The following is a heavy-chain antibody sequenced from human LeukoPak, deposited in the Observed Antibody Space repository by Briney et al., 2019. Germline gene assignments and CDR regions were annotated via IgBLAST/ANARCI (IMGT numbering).Heavy chain of an antibody. J-gene: IGHJ4*02. D-gene: IGHD1-1*01. CDR3: ARGFGRTWLEY. CDR2: IYPGDSDT. V-gene: IGHV5-51*01. CDR1: GFIFTSYW. Sequence: PGESLKISCKASGFIFTSYWIGWVGQLPGKGLEWMGIIYPGDSDTRYCASFQGQVTISADKSHTTAYLQWSSLKASDTAMYYCARGFGRTWLEYWGQGTLVTV.